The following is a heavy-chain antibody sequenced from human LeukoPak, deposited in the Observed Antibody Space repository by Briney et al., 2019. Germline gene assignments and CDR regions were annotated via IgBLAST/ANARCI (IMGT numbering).Heavy chain of an antibody. Sequence: PSETLSLTCAVYGGSFSGYYWSWIRQPPGKGLEWIGEINHSGSTNYNPSLKSRVTMSVDTSKNQFSLKLSSVTAADTAVYYCARGRIAVAAPYYYYMDVWGKGTTVTVSS. CDR2: INHSGST. J-gene: IGHJ6*03. D-gene: IGHD6-19*01. CDR1: GGSFSGYY. V-gene: IGHV4-34*01. CDR3: ARGRIAVAAPYYYYMDV.